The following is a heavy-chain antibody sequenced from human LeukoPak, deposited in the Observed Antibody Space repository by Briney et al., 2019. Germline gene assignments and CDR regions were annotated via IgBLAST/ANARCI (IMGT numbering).Heavy chain of an antibody. J-gene: IGHJ5*02. CDR1: GGSISSGCYY. CDR3: ARVEDSGYDYRGWFDP. D-gene: IGHD5-12*01. CDR2: IYYSGST. V-gene: IGHV4-39*07. Sequence: SETLSLTCTVSGGSISSGCYYWGWIRQPPGKELECIGTIYYSGSTNYNPSLKSRVTISVDTSKNQFSLKVSSVTAADTAVYYCARVEDSGYDYRGWFDPWGQGTLVTVSS.